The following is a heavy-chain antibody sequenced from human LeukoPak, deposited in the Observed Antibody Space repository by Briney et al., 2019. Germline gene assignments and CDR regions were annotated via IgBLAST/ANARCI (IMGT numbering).Heavy chain of an antibody. CDR3: VRRAADIHNWFDP. V-gene: IGHV3-64*01. CDR1: GFTFSSYA. D-gene: IGHD2-15*01. CDR2: ISSNGGST. J-gene: IGHJ5*02. Sequence: PGGSLRLSCAASGFTFSSYAMHWVRQAPGKGLEYVSAISSNGGSTYYANSVKGRFTISRDNSKNTLYLQMNSLRAEDTAVYYCVRRAADIHNWFDPWGQGTRVTVSA.